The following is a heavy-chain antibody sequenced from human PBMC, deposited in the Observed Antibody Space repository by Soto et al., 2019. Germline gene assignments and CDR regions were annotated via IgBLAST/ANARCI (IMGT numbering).Heavy chain of an antibody. CDR3: ARDVGASQLDY. CDR2: ISSRGSTT. J-gene: IGHJ4*02. CDR1: GFTFSNYE. Sequence: EVQLVESGGGLVQPGGSLRLSCAASGFTFSNYEINWVRQAPGKGLEWISYISSRGSTTHYADSVRGRFTISRDNAKNSLYLQMSSLRAEDTAVYYCARDVGASQLDYWGQGTLVTVSS. V-gene: IGHV3-48*03. D-gene: IGHD1-26*01.